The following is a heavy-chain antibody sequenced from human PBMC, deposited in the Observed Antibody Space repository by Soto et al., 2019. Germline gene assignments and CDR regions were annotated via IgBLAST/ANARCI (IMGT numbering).Heavy chain of an antibody. V-gene: IGHV3-30*18. CDR2: ISYDGSNK. D-gene: IGHD6-19*01. CDR1: GFTFSSYG. Sequence: GGSLRLSCAASGFTFSSYGMHWVRQAPGKGLEWVAVISYDGSNKYYADSVKGRFTISRDNSKNTLYLQMNSLRAEDTAVYYCAKDLGEQWLSYYYYGMDVWGQGTTVTVSS. CDR3: AKDLGEQWLSYYYYGMDV. J-gene: IGHJ6*02.